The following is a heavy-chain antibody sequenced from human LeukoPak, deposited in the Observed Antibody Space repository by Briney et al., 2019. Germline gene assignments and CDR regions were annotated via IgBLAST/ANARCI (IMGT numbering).Heavy chain of an antibody. D-gene: IGHD3-10*01. J-gene: IGHJ4*02. CDR2: ISISSDSI. V-gene: IGHV3-48*01. Sequence: SGGSLRLSCTVSGFTFSQYWMTWVRQAPGKGLEWVSYISISSDSIYYADSVKGRFTISRDNARNSLYLQMNTLRAEDTAVYYCAREIFHGSGSPRLDYWGQGTLVTVSS. CDR3: AREIFHGSGSPRLDY. CDR1: GFTFSQYW.